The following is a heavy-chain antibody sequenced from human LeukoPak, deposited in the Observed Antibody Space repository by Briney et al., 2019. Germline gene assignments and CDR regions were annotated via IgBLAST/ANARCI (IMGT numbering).Heavy chain of an antibody. CDR1: GFTFSDHY. CDR3: VRGSMIGTYWYFDL. J-gene: IGHJ2*01. V-gene: IGHV3-72*01. D-gene: IGHD3-22*01. Sequence: GGSLRLSCAASGFTFSDHYMDWVRQAAGKGLEWVGRTRNKAKSYTTEYAASVKGRFTVSRDDSKNSLYLQMNSLKTEDTAVYYCVRGSMIGTYWYFDLWGRGTLVTVSS. CDR2: TRNKAKSYTT.